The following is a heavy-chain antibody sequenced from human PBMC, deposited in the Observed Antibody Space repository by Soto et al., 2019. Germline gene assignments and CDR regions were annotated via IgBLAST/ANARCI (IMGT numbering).Heavy chain of an antibody. J-gene: IGHJ5*02. V-gene: IGHV5-10-1*01. CDR3: ARHRRYSYYGSGSYSSFDP. CDR1: GYSFTSYC. D-gene: IGHD3-10*01. CDR2: IDPSDSYT. Sequence: PGESLKISCKGSGYSFTSYCISWVRQITGKGLEWMGRIDPSDSYTNYSPSFQGHVTISADKSISTAYLQWSSLKASDTAMYYCARHRRYSYYGSGSYSSFDPWGQGTLVTVSS.